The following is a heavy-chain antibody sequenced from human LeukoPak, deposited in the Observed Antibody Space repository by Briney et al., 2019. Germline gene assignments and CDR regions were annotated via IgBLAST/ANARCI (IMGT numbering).Heavy chain of an antibody. J-gene: IGHJ4*02. D-gene: IGHD2-15*01. CDR3: ARKGSGIDY. CDR2: INWSGGTI. CDR1: GFTFENYG. V-gene: IGHV3-20*04. Sequence: GGSLRLSCAASGFTFENYGMTWVRQAPGKGLEWVSHINWSGGTIDYADSVKGRFTISRDDAERSLYLQMNSLTAEDTALYYCARKGSGIDYWGQGALVAVSS.